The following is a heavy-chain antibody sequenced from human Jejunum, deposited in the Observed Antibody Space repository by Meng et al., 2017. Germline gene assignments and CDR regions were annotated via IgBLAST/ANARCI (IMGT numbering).Heavy chain of an antibody. CDR1: GYIFRDHY. V-gene: IGHV1-2*06. D-gene: IGHD6-13*01. CDR2: INPHNGDT. CDR3: ARERSGSNSWSN. J-gene: IGHJ4*02. Sequence: QVQLVQSGAEVKQPGASVRVSCTASGYIFRDHYMHWARQVPGQGLEWMGRINPHNGDTSYAESFQGRVTMTRDTSTSTIYLYLTRMTSDDTAIYYCARERSGSNSWSNWGQGTLVTVSS.